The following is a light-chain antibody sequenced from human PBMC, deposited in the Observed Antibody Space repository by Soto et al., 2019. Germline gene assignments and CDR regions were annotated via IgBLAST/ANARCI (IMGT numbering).Light chain of an antibody. J-gene: IGLJ1*01. Sequence: QSALTQPASVSGSPGQSITISCTGTSSDVGGYNYVSWYQQHPGKAPKLMIYDVSNRPSGVSNRFSGSKSGNTASLTISGRQAEDEADYYCSSYTSRSTPYGFGTGTKLTGL. CDR2: DVS. CDR3: SSYTSRSTPYG. CDR1: SSDVGGYNY. V-gene: IGLV2-14*01.